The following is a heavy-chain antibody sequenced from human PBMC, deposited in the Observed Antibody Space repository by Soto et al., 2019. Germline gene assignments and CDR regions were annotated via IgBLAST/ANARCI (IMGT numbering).Heavy chain of an antibody. D-gene: IGHD6-13*01. Sequence: QAQLVESGGGVVQPGRSGRLSCAASGFTFSSYGMHWVRQAPGKGLEWGAIISYDESNKYYADSVKGRFTISRDNSKNTLYLQMNSLRAEDTAVYYCAKSIAAVGTPPYFYYYGMDVWGQGTTVTVSS. CDR3: AKSIAAVGTPPYFYYYGMDV. J-gene: IGHJ6*02. CDR1: GFTFSSYG. V-gene: IGHV3-30*18. CDR2: ISYDESNK.